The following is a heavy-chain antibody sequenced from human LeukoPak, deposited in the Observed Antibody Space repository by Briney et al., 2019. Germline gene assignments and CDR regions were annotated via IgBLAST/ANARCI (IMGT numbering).Heavy chain of an antibody. Sequence: GGSLRLSCAASGCTLSNYWMHWVRQAPGEGLVWVSRVDPDGTTTNYPDSVTGRFTTSRDNAKNTLYLQMNSLRAEDTALYYCTRVQAGRSGLMDVWGRGTTVTVS. V-gene: IGHV3-74*01. J-gene: IGHJ6*02. CDR1: GCTLSNYW. CDR3: TRVQAGRSGLMDV. D-gene: IGHD2-8*02. CDR2: VDPDGTTT.